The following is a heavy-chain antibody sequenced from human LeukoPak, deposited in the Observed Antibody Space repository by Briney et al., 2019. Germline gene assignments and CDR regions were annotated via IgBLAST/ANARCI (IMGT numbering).Heavy chain of an antibody. V-gene: IGHV6-1*01. CDR2: TYYRSKWYN. J-gene: IGHJ4*02. Sequence: SQTLSLTCAISGDSVSSNSASWNWIRQSPSRGLEWLGKTYYRSKWYNDFAVSVKSRITINPDTSKNQFSLQLNSATPEDTAVYYCARADTSAFDYWGQGTLVTVSS. D-gene: IGHD3-16*01. CDR1: GDSVSSNSAS. CDR3: ARADTSAFDY.